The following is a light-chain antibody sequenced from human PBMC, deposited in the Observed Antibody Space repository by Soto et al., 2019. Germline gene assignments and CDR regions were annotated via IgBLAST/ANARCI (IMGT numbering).Light chain of an antibody. J-gene: IGLJ1*01. CDR2: GNS. Sequence: QPVLTQPPSVSGAPGQRVTISCTGSSSNIWAGYDVHWYQQLPGTAPKLLIYGNSNRPSGVPDRFSGSKSGTSASLAITGLQAEDEAGYYCQSYDSSLSGYVFGTGTKLTVL. CDR3: QSYDSSLSGYV. CDR1: SSNIWAGYD. V-gene: IGLV1-40*01.